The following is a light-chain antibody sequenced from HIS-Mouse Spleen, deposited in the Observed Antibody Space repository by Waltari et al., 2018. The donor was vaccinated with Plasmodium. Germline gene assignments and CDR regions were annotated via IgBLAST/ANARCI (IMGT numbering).Light chain of an antibody. J-gene: IGLJ3*02. CDR1: ALPKKY. CDR2: EDS. Sequence: SYELTQPPSVSVSPGQTARITCSGDALPKKYAYWYQQKSGQAPVLVSYEDSKRPSGIPEGFPGSSSGTMATLTISGAQVEDEADYYCYSTDSSGNHRVFGGGTKLTVL. CDR3: YSTDSSGNHRV. V-gene: IGLV3-10*01.